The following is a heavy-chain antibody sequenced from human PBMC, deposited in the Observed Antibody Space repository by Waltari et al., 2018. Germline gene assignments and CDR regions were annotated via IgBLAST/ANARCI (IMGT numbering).Heavy chain of an antibody. CDR3: ARAAAPIFGQDYGMDV. J-gene: IGHJ6*02. CDR2: IYTSGST. CDR1: GGSISSGSYY. V-gene: IGHV4-61*02. D-gene: IGHD3-3*01. Sequence: QVQLQESGPGLVKPSQTLSLTCTVSGGSISSGSYYWSWIRPPAGKGLEWIGRIYTSGSTNYNPSLKSRVTISVDTSKNQFSLKLSSVTAADTAVYYCARAAAPIFGQDYGMDVWGQGTTVTVSS.